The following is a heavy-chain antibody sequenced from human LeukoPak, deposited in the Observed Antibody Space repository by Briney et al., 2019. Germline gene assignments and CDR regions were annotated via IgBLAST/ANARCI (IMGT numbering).Heavy chain of an antibody. V-gene: IGHV3-74*01. CDR3: ARNSNGMSN. D-gene: IGHD2-8*01. CDR1: GFTFTNYG. Sequence: PGGSLRLSCVASGFTFTNYGMMWVRQAPGKGLVWVSYINSDGRSTTYADSVKVRFTISRDNAKNTLYLQMSSLRAEDTAMYYCARNSNGMSNWGQGTLVIVSS. CDR2: INSDGRST. J-gene: IGHJ4*02.